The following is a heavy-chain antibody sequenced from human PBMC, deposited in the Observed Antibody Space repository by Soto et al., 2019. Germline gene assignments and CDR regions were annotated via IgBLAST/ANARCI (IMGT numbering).Heavy chain of an antibody. J-gene: IGHJ4*02. V-gene: IGHV4-30-4*01. D-gene: IGHD2-15*01. CDR3: ATMGTPATGLYFFDY. Sequence: SETLSLTCAVYGGSFSGNYYWSWIRQPPGKGLEWIGFISYSGSTYYSTSLKSRVTISVDTSKSQFSLNLSFVTAADTSVYYCATMGTPATGLYFFDYWGQGSLVTVSS. CDR1: GGSFSGNYY. CDR2: ISYSGST.